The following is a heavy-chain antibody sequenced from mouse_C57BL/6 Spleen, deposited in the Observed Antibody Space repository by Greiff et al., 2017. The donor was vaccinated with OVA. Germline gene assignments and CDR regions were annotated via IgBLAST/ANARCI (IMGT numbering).Heavy chain of an antibody. V-gene: IGHV1-50*01. Sequence: QVQLQQPGAELVKPGASVKLSCKASGYTFTSYWMQWVKQRPGQGLEWIGEIDPSDSYTNYNQKFKGKATLTVDTSSSTAYMQLSSLTSEDSAVYYCARGLHFDYWGQGTTLTVSS. CDR2: IDPSDSYT. D-gene: IGHD3-1*01. CDR3: ARGLHFDY. CDR1: GYTFTSYW. J-gene: IGHJ2*01.